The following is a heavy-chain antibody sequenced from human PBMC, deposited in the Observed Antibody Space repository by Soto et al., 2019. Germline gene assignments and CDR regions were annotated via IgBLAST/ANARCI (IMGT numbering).Heavy chain of an antibody. V-gene: IGHV4-34*01. D-gene: IGHD3-10*01. CDR3: AREGIMRALRY. J-gene: IGHJ4*02. CDR1: GGSFSGYY. CDR2: INHSGST. Sequence: ETLSLTCAVYGGSFSGYYWSWIRQPPGKGLEWIGEINHSGSTNYNPSLKSRVTISVDTSKNQFSLKLSSVTAADTAVYYCAREGIMRALRYWGQGTLVTVSS.